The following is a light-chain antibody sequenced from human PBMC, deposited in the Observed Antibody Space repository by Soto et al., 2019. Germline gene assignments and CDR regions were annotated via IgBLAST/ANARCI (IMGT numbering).Light chain of an antibody. CDR2: EGY. CDR3: CSNAVGSTYV. V-gene: IGLV2-23*01. J-gene: IGLJ1*01. CDR1: STDVGSHKL. Sequence: QSVLTQPASVSGSPGQSITISCTGTSTDVGSHKLVSWYQQYPGNAPKLIIFEGYKRPSGVSNRFSGSKSGSTASLTISGLQAEDEADYYCCSNAVGSTYVFGTGTKLTVL.